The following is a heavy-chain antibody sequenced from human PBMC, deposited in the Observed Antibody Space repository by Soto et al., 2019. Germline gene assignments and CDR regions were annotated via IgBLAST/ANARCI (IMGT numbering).Heavy chain of an antibody. J-gene: IGHJ4*02. CDR1: RFTVSTYG. V-gene: IGHV3-30*03. CDR3: TGEVASGY. CDR2: ISRDGGTK. Sequence: QVQLVESGGGVVQPGRSLRLSCAVSRFTVSTYGMHWVRQAPGKGLEWVAVISRDGGTKFYADSVKGRFTISRDNSRNTLFLEMNSLRVDDMAVYYCTGEVASGYWGQGTLVTVSS. D-gene: IGHD2-8*02.